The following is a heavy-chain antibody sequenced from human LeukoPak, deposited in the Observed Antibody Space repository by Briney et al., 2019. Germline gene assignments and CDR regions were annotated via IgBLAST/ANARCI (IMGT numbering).Heavy chain of an antibody. Sequence: SETLSLTCAVYGGSFSGYYWSWIRQPPGKGLEWIGEINHSGSTNYNPSLKSRVTISVDTSKNQFSLKLSSVTAAETAVYYCVRGGRKRTGPQPVDYWGEGTLVTV. CDR2: INHSGST. CDR1: GGSFSGYY. D-gene: IGHD1-1*01. V-gene: IGHV4-34*01. J-gene: IGHJ4*02. CDR3: VRGGRKRTGPQPVDY.